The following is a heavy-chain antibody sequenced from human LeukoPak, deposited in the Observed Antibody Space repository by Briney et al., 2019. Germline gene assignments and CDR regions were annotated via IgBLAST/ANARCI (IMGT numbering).Heavy chain of an antibody. V-gene: IGHV3-7*01. CDR1: GFTFTSHW. CDR2: IKQDGNEK. J-gene: IGHJ3*02. D-gene: IGHD1-26*01. CDR3: ARDPPIVGATLGHAFDI. Sequence: GGSLRLSCGASGFTFTSHWMSWVRQAPGKGLEWVANIKQDGNEKYYVESVKGRFIISRDNAENSLYLQMNSLRAEDTAVYYCARDPPIVGATLGHAFDIWGQGTMVTVSS.